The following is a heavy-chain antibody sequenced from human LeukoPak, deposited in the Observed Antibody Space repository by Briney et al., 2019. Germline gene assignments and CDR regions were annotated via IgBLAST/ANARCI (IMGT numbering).Heavy chain of an antibody. D-gene: IGHD3-10*01. Sequence: GGSLGLSGAASGFTFSDYYMSWIRQAPGKGLEWVSYISSSGSTIFYADSVKGRFTISRDNAKNSLYLQMTSLRAEDTALYYCAREAFQFGQYYFDYWGQGTPVTVSS. V-gene: IGHV3-11*04. CDR3: AREAFQFGQYYFDY. CDR1: GFTFSDYY. CDR2: ISSSGSTI. J-gene: IGHJ4*02.